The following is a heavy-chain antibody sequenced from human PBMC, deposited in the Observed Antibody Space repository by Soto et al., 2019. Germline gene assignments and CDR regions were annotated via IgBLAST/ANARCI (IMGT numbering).Heavy chain of an antibody. CDR2: ISYDGSNK. CDR1: GFTFSSYG. Sequence: QVQLVESGGGVVQPGRSLRLSCAASGFTFSSYGMHWVRQAPGKGLEWVAVISYDGSNKYYADSVKGRFTISRDNSKNTLYLQMNSLRAEDTAVYYCAKCTWIQLWSIGMDVW. CDR3: AKCTWIQLWSIGMDV. J-gene: IGHJ6*01. D-gene: IGHD5-18*01. V-gene: IGHV3-30*18.